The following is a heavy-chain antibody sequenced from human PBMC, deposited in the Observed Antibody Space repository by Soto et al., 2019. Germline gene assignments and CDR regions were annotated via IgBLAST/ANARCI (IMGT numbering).Heavy chain of an antibody. CDR2: ISGSGGST. V-gene: IGHV3-23*01. J-gene: IGHJ4*02. Sequence: EVQLLESGGGLVQPGGSLRLSCAASGFTFSSYDMSWVRQAPGKGLEWVSAISGSGGSTYYADSVKGRFTISRDNSRRALYPQINTLRAEDRDACYCATGRYYYDRSAYVAYWCQGTLVTVSS. CDR3: ATGRYYYDRSAYVAY. CDR1: GFTFSSYD. D-gene: IGHD3-22*01.